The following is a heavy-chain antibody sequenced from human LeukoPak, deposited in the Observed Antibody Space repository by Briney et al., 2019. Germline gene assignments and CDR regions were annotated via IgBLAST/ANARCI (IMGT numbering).Heavy chain of an antibody. CDR3: ARGPSRWYIYWFDP. V-gene: IGHV1-2*02. CDR2: INPNSGGT. D-gene: IGHD6-13*01. Sequence: GASVKVSCKASGYTFTGYYMHWVRQAPGQGLEWMGWINPNSGGTNYAQKFQGRVTMTRDTSISTAYMELSRPRSDDTAVYYCARGPSRWYIYWFDPWGQGTLVTVSS. J-gene: IGHJ5*02. CDR1: GYTFTGYY.